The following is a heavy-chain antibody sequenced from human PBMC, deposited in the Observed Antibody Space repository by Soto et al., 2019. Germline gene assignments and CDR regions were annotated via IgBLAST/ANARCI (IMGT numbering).Heavy chain of an antibody. D-gene: IGHD4-17*01. V-gene: IGHV3-64*01. CDR1: GFTFSSYA. CDR2: ISSNGGST. Sequence: GGSLRLSCAASGFTFSSYAMHWVRQAPGKGLEYVSAISSNGGSTYYANSVKGRFTISRDNSKNTLYLQMGSLRAEDMAVYYCARDYGDYSATRCYFDYWGRGTLVTSPQ. CDR3: ARDYGDYSATRCYFDY. J-gene: IGHJ4*02.